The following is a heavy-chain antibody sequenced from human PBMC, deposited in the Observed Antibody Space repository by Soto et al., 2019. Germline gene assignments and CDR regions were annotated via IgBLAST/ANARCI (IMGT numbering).Heavy chain of an antibody. D-gene: IGHD6-6*01. CDR2: ISAYNGNT. V-gene: IGHV1-18*01. Sequence: ASVKVSCKASGYTFTSYGISWVRQAPGQGLEWMGWISAYNGNTNYAQKLQGRVTMTTDTSTSTAYMELRSLRSDDTALYCCASSIAARRGDYYYYGMDVWGQGTTVIVSS. CDR3: ASSIAARRGDYYYYGMDV. J-gene: IGHJ6*02. CDR1: GYTFTSYG.